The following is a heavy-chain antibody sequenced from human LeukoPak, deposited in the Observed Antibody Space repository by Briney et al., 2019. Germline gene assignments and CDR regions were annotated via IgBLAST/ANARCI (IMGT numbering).Heavy chain of an antibody. CDR1: GGSISSHY. J-gene: IGHJ5*02. D-gene: IGHD6-13*01. CDR3: ARAAAAGTVVDP. CDR2: IYYSGST. Sequence: SETLSLTCTVSGGSISSHYWSWIRQPPGKGLEWIGYIYYSGSTNYNPSLKSRVTISVDTSKNQFSLKLSSVTAADTAVYYCARAAAAGTVVDPWGQGTLVTVSS. V-gene: IGHV4-59*11.